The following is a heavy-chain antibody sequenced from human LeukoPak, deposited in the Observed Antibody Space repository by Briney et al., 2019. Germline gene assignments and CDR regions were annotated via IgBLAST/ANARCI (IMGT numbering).Heavy chain of an antibody. CDR3: ARRLRGRYFNYYGSGSYYNGRNNWFDP. CDR1: GGSISSSSYY. D-gene: IGHD3-10*01. V-gene: IGHV4-39*01. CDR2: IYHSGKT. Sequence: SETLSLTCTVSGGSISSSSYYWGWIRQSPGTGLDYIGSIYHSGKTQYNPPLKSRVSISIDTSKNQFSLNLTSMTAADTAVYYCARRLRGRYFNYYGSGSYYNGRNNWFDPWGQGTLVTVSS. J-gene: IGHJ5*02.